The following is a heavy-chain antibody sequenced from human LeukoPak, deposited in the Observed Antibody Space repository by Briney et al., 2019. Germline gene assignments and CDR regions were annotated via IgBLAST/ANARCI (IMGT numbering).Heavy chain of an antibody. D-gene: IGHD4-17*01. J-gene: IGHJ4*02. CDR2: INHSGST. Sequence: LETLSLTCAVYGGSFSGYYWSWIRQPPGKGLEWIGEINHSGSTNYNPSLKSRVTISVDTSKNQFSLKLSSVTAADTAVYYCARGPPLGALDYWGQGTLVTVSS. CDR3: ARGPPLGALDY. CDR1: GGSFSGYY. V-gene: IGHV4-34*01.